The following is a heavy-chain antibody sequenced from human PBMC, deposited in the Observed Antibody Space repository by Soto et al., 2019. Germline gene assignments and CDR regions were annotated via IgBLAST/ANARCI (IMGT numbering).Heavy chain of an antibody. V-gene: IGHV1-18*01. D-gene: IGHD5-12*01. CDR3: ARGRIVASIHDAFEI. Sequence: QGKLLQSGDEVKTPGASVRVSCRASGYPFTSYGISWVRQAPGQGLEWVAWISAYNGKRDTAQKFQDRATMTLDTYTDTAQMDLGDLTSADTAVYYCARGRIVASIHDAFEIWGQGTKVTVSS. J-gene: IGHJ3*02. CDR2: ISAYNGKR. CDR1: GYPFTSYG.